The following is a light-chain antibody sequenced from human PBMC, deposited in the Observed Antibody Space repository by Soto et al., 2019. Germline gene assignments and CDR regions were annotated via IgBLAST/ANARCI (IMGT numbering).Light chain of an antibody. CDR1: SSDVGGYNY. CDR2: EVN. J-gene: IGLJ1*01. V-gene: IGLV2-14*01. Sequence: QSALTQPASVSGSPGQSITISCTGTSSDVGGYNYVSWYQQHPGKAPKLMIYEVNNRPSGVSNRFSGSQSGNTASLTISGLQAEDEADYYCSSYTISSTLVFGTGTKVTVL. CDR3: SSYTISSTLV.